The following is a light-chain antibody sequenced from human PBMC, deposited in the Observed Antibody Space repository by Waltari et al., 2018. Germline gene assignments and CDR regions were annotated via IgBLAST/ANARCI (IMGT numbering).Light chain of an antibody. Sequence: IVLTQSPGTLSLSPGERATLSCRASQSVRSSYLAWYQQKPGQAPRLLIYGASSRATGIPDRFSGSGSGTDFTLTISRLEPEDFAVYYCQQYGTLITFGQGTRLEIK. V-gene: IGKV3-20*01. CDR2: GAS. CDR3: QQYGTLIT. J-gene: IGKJ5*01. CDR1: QSVRSSY.